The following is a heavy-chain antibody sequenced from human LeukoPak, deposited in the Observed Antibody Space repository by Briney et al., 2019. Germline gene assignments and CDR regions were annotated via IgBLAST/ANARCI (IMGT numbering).Heavy chain of an antibody. V-gene: IGHV1-69*13. D-gene: IGHD3-10*01. CDR2: RIPIFNPA. J-gene: IGHJ4*02. Sequence: ASVKVSCKTSGGSFRSYAISWVRQAPGQGLQWMGGRIPIFNPAHYEQKFQGRVTITADESTSTVYMELSSLRSEDTAVYYCARHSGTYLLTYFEYWGQGTLVTVSS. CDR3: ARHSGTYLLTYFEY. CDR1: GGSFRSYA.